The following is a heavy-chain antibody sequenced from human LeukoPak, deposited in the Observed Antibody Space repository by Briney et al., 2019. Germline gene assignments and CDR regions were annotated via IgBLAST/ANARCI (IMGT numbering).Heavy chain of an antibody. D-gene: IGHD6-19*01. V-gene: IGHV1-2*02. CDR2: INPNSGDT. J-gene: IGHJ4*02. CDR3: ASVGIAVAGTFDY. Sequence: GASVKVSCKASGYTFTGYCMHWVRQAPGQGLEWMGWINPNSGDTNYAQKFQGRVTMTRDTSISTAYMELSRLRSDDTAVYYCASVGIAVAGTFDYWGQGTLVTVSS. CDR1: GYTFTGYC.